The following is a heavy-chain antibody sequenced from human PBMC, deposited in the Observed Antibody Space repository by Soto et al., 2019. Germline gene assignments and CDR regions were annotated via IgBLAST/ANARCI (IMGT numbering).Heavy chain of an antibody. V-gene: IGHV3-72*01. CDR3: VRVRGGGTYHFDY. Sequence: DVQLVESGGGLVQPGGSLRLSCAASGFTFSDHYMDWVRQAPGKGLEWVGRTRNKANSYTTEYAASVKGRFTISRDDSKNSLYLQMNSLKTDDTAVYYCVRVRGGGTYHFDYWGQGTLVTVSS. J-gene: IGHJ4*02. D-gene: IGHD3-10*01. CDR1: GFTFSDHY. CDR2: TRNKANSYTT.